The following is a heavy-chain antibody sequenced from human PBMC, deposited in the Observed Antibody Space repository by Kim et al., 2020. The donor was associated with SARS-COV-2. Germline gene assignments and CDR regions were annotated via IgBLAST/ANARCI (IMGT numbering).Heavy chain of an antibody. CDR2: IVVGSGNT. CDR1: GFTFTSSA. Sequence: SVKVSCKASGFTFTSSAVQWVRQARGQRLEWIGWIVVGSGNTNYAQKFQERVTITRDMSTSTAYMELSSLRSEDTAVYYCAADREAVAVRGGLAEYFQHWGQGTLVTVSS. CDR3: AADREAVAVRGGLAEYFQH. D-gene: IGHD6-19*01. V-gene: IGHV1-58*01. J-gene: IGHJ1*01.